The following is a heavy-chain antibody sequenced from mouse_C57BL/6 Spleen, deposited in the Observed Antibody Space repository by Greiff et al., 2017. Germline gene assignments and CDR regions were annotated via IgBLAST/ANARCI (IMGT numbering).Heavy chain of an antibody. CDR3: ARRGYYGSSYYFDY. CDR2: IIPYNGDT. V-gene: IGHV1-20*01. Sequence: VQLQQSGPELVKPGDSVKISCKATGYSFTGYFMNWVMQSHGKSLEWIGRIIPYNGDTFYNQKFKGKATLTVDKSSSTAHMELRSLTSEDSAVYYCARRGYYGSSYYFDYWGQGTTLTVSA. CDR1: GYSFTGYF. D-gene: IGHD1-1*01. J-gene: IGHJ2*01.